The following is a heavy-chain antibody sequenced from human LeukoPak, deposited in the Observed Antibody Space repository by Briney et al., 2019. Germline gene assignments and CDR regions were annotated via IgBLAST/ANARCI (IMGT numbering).Heavy chain of an antibody. J-gene: IGHJ6*02. CDR1: GGSISSSNW. D-gene: IGHD3-22*01. V-gene: IGHV4-4*02. CDR2: IYHSGST. CDR3: ARDNYYDSSGYYRYGMDV. Sequence: SGTLSLTCAVSGGSISSSNWWSWVRQPPGKGLEWIGEIYHSGSTNYNPSLKSRVTISVDKSKNQFPLKLSSVTAADTAVYYCARDNYYDSSGYYRYGMDVWGQGTTVTVSS.